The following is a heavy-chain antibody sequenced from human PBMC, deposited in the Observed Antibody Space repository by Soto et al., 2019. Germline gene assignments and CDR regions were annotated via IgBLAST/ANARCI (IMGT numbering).Heavy chain of an antibody. CDR2: LYWDDDN. CDR1: GFSLSTYHMG. V-gene: IGHV2-5*02. J-gene: IGHJ4*01. Sequence: QITLKESGPTLVRPAQTLTLTCDFSGFSLSTYHMGVAWIRQPPGKALEWLALLYWDDDNRYSPSLKDRLAISKDTSNTQVVLTITNIDPGDSATYFCAHAGDYDLLTFDHWGPGTLVTVSS. CDR3: AHAGDYDLLTFDH. D-gene: IGHD4-17*01.